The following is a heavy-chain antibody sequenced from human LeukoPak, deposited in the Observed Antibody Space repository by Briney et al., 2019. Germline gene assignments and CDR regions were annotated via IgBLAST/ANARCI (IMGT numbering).Heavy chain of an antibody. CDR1: GGSISSYS. CDR2: IYHSGST. D-gene: IGHD2-15*01. J-gene: IGHJ2*01. V-gene: IGHV4-30-2*01. Sequence: SETLSLTCTVSGGSISSYSWSWIRQPPGKGLEWIGYIYHSGSTYYNPSLKSRVTISVDRSKNQFSLKLSSVTAADTAVYYCARGRRVVVVAAHGWYFDLWGRGTLVTVSS. CDR3: ARGRRVVVVAAHGWYFDL.